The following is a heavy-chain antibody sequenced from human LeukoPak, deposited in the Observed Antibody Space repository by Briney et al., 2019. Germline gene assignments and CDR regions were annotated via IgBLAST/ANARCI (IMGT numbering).Heavy chain of an antibody. CDR3: ATFSYAGNAGGSVGP. V-gene: IGHV3-53*01. J-gene: IGHJ5*02. CDR2: IYRAGNT. Sequence: GGSLRLSCAASGFTVSSNYMTWLRQAPGKGLEWVSVIYRAGNTYYADSVKGRFTISRDNSKNTVYLQMNSLRAEDTAVYYCATFSYAGNAGGSVGPWGQGTLVTVSS. CDR1: GFTVSSNY. D-gene: IGHD4-23*01.